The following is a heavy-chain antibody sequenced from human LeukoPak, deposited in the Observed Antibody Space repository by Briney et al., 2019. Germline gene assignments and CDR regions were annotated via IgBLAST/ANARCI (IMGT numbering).Heavy chain of an antibody. CDR3: TSSGYLDLDY. CDR1: GFTFSNVW. Sequence: GGSLRLSCAASGFTFSNVWMGWFRQAPGKGLEWVGRIRKATEGGATDYAAPVQGRFTISRDDSKNTLYLQMNSLKTEDTAVYYCTSSGYLDLDYWGQGTLVTVSS. J-gene: IGHJ4*02. V-gene: IGHV3-15*01. CDR2: IRKATEGGAT. D-gene: IGHD3-22*01.